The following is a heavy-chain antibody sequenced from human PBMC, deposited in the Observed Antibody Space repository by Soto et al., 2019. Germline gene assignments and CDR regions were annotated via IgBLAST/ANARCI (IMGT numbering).Heavy chain of an antibody. V-gene: IGHV4-39*01. CDR2: IYYSGRT. CDR1: GGSISSSSYY. CDR3: ARRGAIAAAGMGYYYGMDV. J-gene: IGHJ6*02. Sequence: QLQLQESGPGLVKPSETLSLTCTVSGGSISSSSYYWGWIRQPPGKGLEWIGSIYYSGRTYYNPSLKSRGSISVDTSKPQFALKLSSVTAADTAVYYCARRGAIAAAGMGYYYGMDVWGQGTTVTVSS. D-gene: IGHD6-13*01.